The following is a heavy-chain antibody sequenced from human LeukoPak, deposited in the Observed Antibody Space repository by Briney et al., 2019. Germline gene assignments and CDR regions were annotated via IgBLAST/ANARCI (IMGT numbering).Heavy chain of an antibody. J-gene: IGHJ5*02. CDR1: GFTSSSYW. CDR3: ARDPVLLWFGELSGWFDP. Sequence: GGSLRLSCAASGFTSSSYWMHWVRQAPGKGLVWVSRINSDGSSTSYADSVKGRFTISRDNAKNTLYLQMNSLRAEDTAVYYCARDPVLLWFGELSGWFDPWGQGTLVTVSS. V-gene: IGHV3-74*01. CDR2: INSDGSST. D-gene: IGHD3-10*01.